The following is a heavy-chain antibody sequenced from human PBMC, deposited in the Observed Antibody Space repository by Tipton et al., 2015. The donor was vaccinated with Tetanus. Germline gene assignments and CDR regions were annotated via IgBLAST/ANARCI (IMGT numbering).Heavy chain of an antibody. Sequence: SLRLSCAAAGFSFGDFTMAWVRQPPGKGLEWVSSISSVGNYIYYADSVKGRFTISRDNAKNSLYLQMSSLRAEDTAVYYCARDPVVVTAIPYYFDSWGQGTVVSVSS. D-gene: IGHD2-21*02. CDR3: ARDPVVVTAIPYYFDS. V-gene: IGHV3-21*06. CDR2: ISSVGNYI. J-gene: IGHJ4*02. CDR1: GFSFGDFT.